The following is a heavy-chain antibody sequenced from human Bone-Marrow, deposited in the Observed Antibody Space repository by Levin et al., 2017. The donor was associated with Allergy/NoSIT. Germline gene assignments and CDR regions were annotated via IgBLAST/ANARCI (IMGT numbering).Heavy chain of an antibody. D-gene: IGHD3-16*01. Sequence: PGESLKISCEASGFIFSTYGMTWVRQAPGKGLEWVSVISESGGSILYADSVKGRFTISRDNSKNTLFLEMNSLRVEDTAVYYCAKGSWVDYWGRGTLVTVSS. CDR3: AKGSWVDY. V-gene: IGHV3-23*01. CDR1: GFIFSTYG. J-gene: IGHJ4*02. CDR2: ISESGGSI.